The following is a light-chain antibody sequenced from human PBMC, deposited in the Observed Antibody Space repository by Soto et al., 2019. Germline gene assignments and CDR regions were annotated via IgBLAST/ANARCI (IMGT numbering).Light chain of an antibody. J-gene: IGLJ1*01. CDR3: SSYTSSSTSLYV. Sequence: QSALTQPASVSGSPGQSITISCTGTSNDVGGYNYVSWYQQHPGKAPKLVIYEVSNRPSGVSNRFSGSKSGNTASLTISGLQAEDEADYYCSSYTSSSTSLYVFGTGTKLTVL. CDR2: EVS. CDR1: SNDVGGYNY. V-gene: IGLV2-14*01.